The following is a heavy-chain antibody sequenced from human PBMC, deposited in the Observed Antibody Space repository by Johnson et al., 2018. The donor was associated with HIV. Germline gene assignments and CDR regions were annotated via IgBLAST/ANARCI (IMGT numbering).Heavy chain of an antibody. Sequence: MLLVESGGDLVKPGGSLRLSCAASGFTFSNAWMNWVRQAPGKGLEWVGRIKSNSDGGAADYAAPVKDRFTISRDDSKNTLYLQMNSLKTEDTAVYYCTTGSSGSNAFYIWGQGTMVTVSS. CDR2: IKSNSDGGAA. J-gene: IGHJ3*02. V-gene: IGHV3-15*01. CDR1: GFTFSNAW. CDR3: TTGSSGSNAFYI. D-gene: IGHD3-22*01.